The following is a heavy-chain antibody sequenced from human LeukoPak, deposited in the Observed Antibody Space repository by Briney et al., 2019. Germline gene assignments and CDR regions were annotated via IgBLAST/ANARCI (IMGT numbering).Heavy chain of an antibody. D-gene: IGHD3-9*01. J-gene: IGHJ4*02. CDR3: AKAEGYDILTGLDY. CDR1: GFTFSSYA. CDR2: IGASGGST. V-gene: IGHV3-23*01. Sequence: GGSLRLSCAVSGFTFSSYAMSWVRQAPGKGLEWVSGIGASGGSTYYADSVKGRFTISRDNSKNTLYLQMNSLRTEDTAVYYCAKAEGYDILTGLDYWGQGTLVTVSS.